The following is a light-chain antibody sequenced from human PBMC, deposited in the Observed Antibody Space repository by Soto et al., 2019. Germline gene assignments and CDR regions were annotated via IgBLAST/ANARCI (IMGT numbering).Light chain of an antibody. CDR3: QQYNIYFT. V-gene: IGKV1-5*03. J-gene: IGKJ1*01. Sequence: DIQMTQSPSTLSASVGDRVTITCRASQSISSWLAWYQQKPGKAPKLLIYKASSLESGVPSRFSGSGSGTEFTLTISSRQPDYFAIYYCQQYNIYFTFGQGTKVEIK. CDR2: KAS. CDR1: QSISSW.